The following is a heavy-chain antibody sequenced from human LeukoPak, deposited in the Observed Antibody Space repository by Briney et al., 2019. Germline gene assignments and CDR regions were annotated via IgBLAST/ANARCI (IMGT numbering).Heavy chain of an antibody. Sequence: GGSLRLSCVASGFIFHDSGMHWVRQAPGKGLEWVAGISPTSGGRGYADSVKGRFIISRDNAKNSLYLQMNSLRAEDTAVYYCARDRAMIVVVFTTDAFDFWGQGTVVTVSS. J-gene: IGHJ3*01. V-gene: IGHV3-9*01. D-gene: IGHD3-22*01. CDR2: ISPTSGGR. CDR3: ARDRAMIVVVFTTDAFDF. CDR1: GFIFHDSG.